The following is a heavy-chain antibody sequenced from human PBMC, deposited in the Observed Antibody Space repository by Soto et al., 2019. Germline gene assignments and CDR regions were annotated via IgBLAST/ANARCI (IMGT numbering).Heavy chain of an antibody. CDR2: IYYSGST. CDR3: ARALPRSGGSCYECGAFDI. Sequence: QVQLQESGPGLVKPSQTLSLTCTVSGGSISSGGYYWSWIRQHPGKGLEWIGYIYYSGSTYYNPSLKSRVTISVDTSKNQFSLKLSSVTAADTAVYYCARALPRSGGSCYECGAFDIWGQGTMVTVSS. CDR1: GGSISSGGYY. D-gene: IGHD2-15*01. J-gene: IGHJ3*02. V-gene: IGHV4-31*03.